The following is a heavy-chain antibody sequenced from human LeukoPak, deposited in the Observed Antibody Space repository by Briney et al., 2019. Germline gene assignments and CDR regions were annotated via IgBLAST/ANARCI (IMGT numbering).Heavy chain of an antibody. J-gene: IGHJ6*02. CDR3: AHIWFGSYYYYGMDV. CDR1: GYTFTSYY. D-gene: IGHD3-10*01. CDR2: INPSGGST. V-gene: IGHV1-46*01. Sequence: GASVKVSCKASGYTFTSYYMHWVRQAPGQGLEWMGIINPSGGSTSYAQKFQGRVTMTRDTSTSTVYMELSSLRSEDTAVYYCAHIWFGSYYYYGMDVWGQGTTVTVSS.